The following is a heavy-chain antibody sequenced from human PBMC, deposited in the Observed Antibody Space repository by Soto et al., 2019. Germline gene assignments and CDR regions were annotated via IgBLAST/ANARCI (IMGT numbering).Heavy chain of an antibody. CDR3: ARGEGGPRWGSIDP. Sequence: ASVKVSCKASGYTFTSYGISWVRQAPGQGLEGMGWISAYSGSTSYAQKLQGRVTMTTDTSTSTAYMELSRLRSDDTAVYYCARGEGGPRWGSIDPWGQGTLVTVSS. J-gene: IGHJ5*02. CDR2: ISAYSGST. V-gene: IGHV1-18*01. D-gene: IGHD2-21*01. CDR1: GYTFTSYG.